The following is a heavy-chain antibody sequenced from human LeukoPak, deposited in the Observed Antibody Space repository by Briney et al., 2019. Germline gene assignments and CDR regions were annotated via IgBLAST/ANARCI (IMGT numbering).Heavy chain of an antibody. J-gene: IGHJ4*02. D-gene: IGHD3-22*01. CDR2: ISSSGSTI. CDR1: GFTFSSYE. V-gene: IGHV3-48*03. CDR3: ARGAYYDSSGSPWLDY. Sequence: GGSLRLSCAASGFTFSSYEMNWVRQAPGQGLEWVSYISSSGSTIYYADSVKGRFTISRDNAKNSLYLQMDSLRAEDTAVYYCARGAYYDSSGSPWLDYWGQGTLVTVSS.